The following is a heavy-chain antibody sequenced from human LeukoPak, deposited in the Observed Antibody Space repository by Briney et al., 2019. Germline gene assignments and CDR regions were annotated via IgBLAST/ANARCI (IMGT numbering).Heavy chain of an antibody. CDR2: VSSSSSYI. CDR3: AKVLSYHDAFDI. D-gene: IGHD1-14*01. V-gene: IGHV3-21*04. CDR1: GFTFSSYS. Sequence: GGSLRLSCAASGFTFSSYSMNWVRQAPGKGLEWVSSVSSSSSYIYYADSVKGRFTISRDNSKNTLYLQMNSLRAEDTAVYYCAKVLSYHDAFDIWGQGTMVTVSS. J-gene: IGHJ3*02.